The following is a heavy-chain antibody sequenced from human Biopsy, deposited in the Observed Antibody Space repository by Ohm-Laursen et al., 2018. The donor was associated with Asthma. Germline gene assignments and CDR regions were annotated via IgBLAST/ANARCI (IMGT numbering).Heavy chain of an antibody. CDR1: AYTITSNA. V-gene: IGHV1-3*01. CDR2: INAGNGNT. D-gene: IGHD3-9*01. J-gene: IGHJ3*01. Sequence: ASVKVSCNASAYTITSNAMHWVRQAPGQRLEWMGWINAGNGNTKYSEKFQGRVTITRDTSASTAYMDLSSLRSEDTAVYYCARTYYDFLTGQVNDAFALWGQGTMVTVSS. CDR3: ARTYYDFLTGQVNDAFAL.